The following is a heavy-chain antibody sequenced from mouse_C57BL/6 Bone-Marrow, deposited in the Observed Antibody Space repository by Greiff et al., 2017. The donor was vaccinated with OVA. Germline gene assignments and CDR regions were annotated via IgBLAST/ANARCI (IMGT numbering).Heavy chain of an antibody. V-gene: IGHV5-12*01. J-gene: IGHJ4*01. CDR2: ISNGGGST. CDR1: GFTFSDYY. Sequence: EVHLVESGGGLVQPGGSLKLSCAASGFTFSDYYMYWVRQTPEKRLEWVAYISNGGGSTYYPDTVKGRFTISRDNAKNTLYLQMSRLKSEDTAMYYCARRHYAMDYWGQGTSVTVSS. CDR3: ARRHYAMDY.